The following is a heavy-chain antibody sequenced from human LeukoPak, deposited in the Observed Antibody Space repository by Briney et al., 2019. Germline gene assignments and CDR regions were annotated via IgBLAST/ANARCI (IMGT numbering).Heavy chain of an antibody. Sequence: SETLSLTCTVSAGSISSSYWSWIRQPPGKGLESIGYIYYNGHTNYNPSLKSRVTISVDTSKNQFTLKLSSVTAADTAVYYCATILPVNYYMDVGGKGTTVTVSS. CDR1: AGSISSSY. D-gene: IGHD2-21*01. J-gene: IGHJ6*03. CDR2: IYYNGHT. V-gene: IGHV4-59*01. CDR3: ATILPVNYYMDV.